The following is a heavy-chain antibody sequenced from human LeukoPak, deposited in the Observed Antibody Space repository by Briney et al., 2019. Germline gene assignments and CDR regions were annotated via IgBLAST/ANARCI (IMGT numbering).Heavy chain of an antibody. J-gene: IGHJ4*02. CDR1: GGSISSGGYS. CDR2: IFHSGST. V-gene: IGHV4-30-2*01. CDR3: ARGLPYLY. Sequence: SETLSLTCAVSGGSISSGGYSWSWIQQPPGKGLECIGYIFHSGSTYYNPSLKSRVTISVDRSKNQFSLKVNSVTAADTAVYYCARGLPYLYWGQGTLVTVSS. D-gene: IGHD2-21*02.